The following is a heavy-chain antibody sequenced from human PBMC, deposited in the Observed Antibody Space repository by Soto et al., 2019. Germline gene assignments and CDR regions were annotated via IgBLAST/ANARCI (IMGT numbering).Heavy chain of an antibody. D-gene: IGHD2-15*01. J-gene: IGHJ5*02. CDR3: ARDREDIVVVVAATRLNWFDP. V-gene: IGHV1-3*01. CDR1: GYTFTSYA. CDR2: INAGNSNT. Sequence: ASVKVSCKASGYTFTSYAMHWVRQAPGQRLEWMGWINAGNSNTKYSQKFQGRVTITRDTSASTAYMELSSLRSEYTAVYYCARDREDIVVVVAATRLNWFDPWGQGTLVTVSS.